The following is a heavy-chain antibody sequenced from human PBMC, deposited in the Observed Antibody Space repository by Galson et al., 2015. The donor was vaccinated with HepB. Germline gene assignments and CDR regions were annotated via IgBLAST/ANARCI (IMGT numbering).Heavy chain of an antibody. Sequence: SLRLSCAASGFIFSSHWMSWVRQAPGKGLEWVANIKQAGNEKYYVDSVKGRFTISRDNAKNSLYLQMNSLRVEDTAVYYCARDGVGSGIFDYWGQGTLVTVSS. CDR2: IKQAGNEK. V-gene: IGHV3-7*01. CDR3: ARDGVGSGIFDY. CDR1: GFIFSSHW. D-gene: IGHD6-25*01. J-gene: IGHJ4*02.